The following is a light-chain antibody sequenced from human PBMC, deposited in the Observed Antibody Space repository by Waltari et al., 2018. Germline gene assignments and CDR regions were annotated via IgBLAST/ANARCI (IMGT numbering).Light chain of an antibody. CDR1: QSVSNY. CDR2: DAS. Sequence: EIVLTQSPATLSLSPGERAILSCRASQSVSNYLAWYQQKPGQAPRLLIYDASNRATGIPARFSGSGSGTDFTLTISSLEPEDFAVYYCQNGSKWPMYTFGQGTKLEIK. J-gene: IGKJ2*01. V-gene: IGKV3-11*01. CDR3: QNGSKWPMYT.